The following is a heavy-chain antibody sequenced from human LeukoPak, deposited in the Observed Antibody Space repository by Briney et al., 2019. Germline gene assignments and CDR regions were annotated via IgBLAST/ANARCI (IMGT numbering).Heavy chain of an antibody. CDR1: GFTFSSYG. Sequence: GGTLRLSCAASGFTFSSYGMSWVRQAPGKGLEWVSAISGSGGITNYADSVKGRFTISRDNSKDTLFLQMNSLRAKDTALYYCAKLPRSSGLPSSWGQGTLVTVSS. D-gene: IGHD3-22*01. J-gene: IGHJ5*02. V-gene: IGHV3-23*01. CDR2: ISGSGGIT. CDR3: AKLPRSSGLPSS.